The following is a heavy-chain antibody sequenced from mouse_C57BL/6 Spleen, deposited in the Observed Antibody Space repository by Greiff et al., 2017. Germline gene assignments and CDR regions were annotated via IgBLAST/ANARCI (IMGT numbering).Heavy chain of an antibody. CDR1: GYAFSSSW. Sequence: VQLQQSGPELVKPGASVKISCKASGYAFSSSWMNWVKQRPGKGLEWIGRIYPGDGDTNYNGKFKGKATLTADKSSSTAYMQLSSLTSVDSAVXFCARLGPREAMDYWGQGTSVTVSS. J-gene: IGHJ4*01. CDR2: IYPGDGDT. V-gene: IGHV1-82*01. CDR3: ARLGPREAMDY.